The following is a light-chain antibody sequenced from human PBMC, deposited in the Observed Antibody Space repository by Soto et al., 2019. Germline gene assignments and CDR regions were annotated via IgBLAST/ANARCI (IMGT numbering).Light chain of an antibody. CDR1: TSNIGSNT. CDR3: AAWDDGLNGYV. CDR2: SNN. V-gene: IGLV1-44*01. Sequence: QSVRTPPPSASGTTGQRVTISCSGSTSNIGSNTVNWYQQLPGTAPKTLIYSNNQRPSGVPDRFSGSKSGTSGSLAISGLLSEDEADYYCAAWDDGLNGYVFGTGTKVTVL. J-gene: IGLJ1*01.